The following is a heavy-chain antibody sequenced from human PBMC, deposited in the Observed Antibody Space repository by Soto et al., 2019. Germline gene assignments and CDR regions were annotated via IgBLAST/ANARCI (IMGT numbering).Heavy chain of an antibody. V-gene: IGHV4-39*01. CDR3: ARGIATAASWFDP. Sequence: QLQLQESGPGLVKPSETLSLTCTVSGYSISSSHYYLGSIRQPPAKGLEWIGIIYYSGSTYYNPSLKSRVSIFVDTSSNQFSLKLSSWTAADTAVYCCARGIATAASWFDPWGQGTLLTVSS. D-gene: IGHD2-21*01. J-gene: IGHJ5*02. CDR1: GYSISSSHYY. CDR2: IYYSGST.